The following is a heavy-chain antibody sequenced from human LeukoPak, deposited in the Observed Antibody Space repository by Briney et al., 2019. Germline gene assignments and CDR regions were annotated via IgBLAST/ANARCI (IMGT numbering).Heavy chain of an antibody. D-gene: IGHD1-7*01. Sequence: SETLSLTCTVSGGSISSYYWSWIRQPPGKGLEWIGYIYTSGSTNYNPSLKSRVTIAVDTSKNQFSLKLSSVTAADTAVYYCARLLITGTTYYFDYWGQGTLVTVSS. V-gene: IGHV4-4*09. J-gene: IGHJ4*02. CDR1: GGSISSYY. CDR3: ARLLITGTTYYFDY. CDR2: IYTSGST.